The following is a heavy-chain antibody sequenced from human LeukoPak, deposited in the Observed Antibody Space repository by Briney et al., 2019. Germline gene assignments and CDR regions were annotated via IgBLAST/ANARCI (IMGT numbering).Heavy chain of an antibody. J-gene: IGHJ4*02. CDR1: GFTFSSYW. D-gene: IGHD5-12*01. Sequence: PGGSLRLSCAASGFTFSSYWMSWVRQAPGKGLEWVANIKQDGSEKYCVDSVKGRFTISRDNAKNSLYLQMNSLRAEGTAVYYCARLVATIPDRFFDYWGQGTLVTVSS. CDR2: IKQDGSEK. CDR3: ARLVATIPDRFFDY. V-gene: IGHV3-7*01.